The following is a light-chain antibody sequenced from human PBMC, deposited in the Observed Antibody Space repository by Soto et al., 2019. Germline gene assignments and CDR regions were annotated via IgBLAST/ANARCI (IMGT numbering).Light chain of an antibody. V-gene: IGKV3-11*01. J-gene: IGKJ3*01. Sequence: ELVLTQSQATLSLSPGESATRSCRASQNVASYLAWFQQKPGQPPRLLVYDVSTRATGIPARFSGSGSETDFTLTISSLDPEDFAFYYCQQRSRWPFTFGPGTKVDIK. CDR3: QQRSRWPFT. CDR1: QNVASY. CDR2: DVS.